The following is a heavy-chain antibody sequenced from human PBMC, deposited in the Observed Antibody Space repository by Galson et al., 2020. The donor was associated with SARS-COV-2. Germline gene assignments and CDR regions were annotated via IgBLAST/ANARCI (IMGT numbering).Heavy chain of an antibody. CDR1: GGSISSYY. Sequence: SETLSLTCTVPGGSISSYYWSWTRQPPGKGLEWIGHIYYSGRTNYNPSLKSRVTLSVDTSKNQFSLKLRSVSAADTAVYYCAGGDYVWGSYRAWGQGTLVTVSS. J-gene: IGHJ4*02. D-gene: IGHD3-16*02. CDR3: AGGDYVWGSYRA. V-gene: IGHV4-59*01. CDR2: IYYSGRT.